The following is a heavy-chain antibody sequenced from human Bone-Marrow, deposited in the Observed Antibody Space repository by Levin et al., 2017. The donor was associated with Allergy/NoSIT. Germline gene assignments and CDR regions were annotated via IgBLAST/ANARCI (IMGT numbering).Heavy chain of an antibody. CDR1: GFTFSSYS. D-gene: IGHD2-2*02. Sequence: PGGSLRLSCAASGFTFSSYSVNWVRQAPGKGLEWVSYISARSSIIYYADSVKGRFTISRDNAKNSLYLQMNSLRAEDSAVYYCATGAYCSSTSCYTSKFDYWGQGTLVTVSS. CDR2: ISARSSII. J-gene: IGHJ4*02. V-gene: IGHV3-48*01. CDR3: ATGAYCSSTSCYTSKFDY.